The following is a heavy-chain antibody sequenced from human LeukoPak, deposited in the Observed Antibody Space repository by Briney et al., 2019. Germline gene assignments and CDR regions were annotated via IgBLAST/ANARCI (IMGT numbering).Heavy chain of an antibody. Sequence: GGTLRLSCAASGFTFRNYGMSWVRQAPGKGMEWVSATSASGGSTYYADSVKGRFTISRDNSKNTLYLQMNSLRAEDTAVYYCAKTNRISYIVSSVDDYWGQGTLVTVSS. CDR2: TSASGGST. CDR3: AKTNRISYIVSSVDDY. J-gene: IGHJ4*02. CDR1: GFTFRNYG. V-gene: IGHV3-23*01. D-gene: IGHD6-6*01.